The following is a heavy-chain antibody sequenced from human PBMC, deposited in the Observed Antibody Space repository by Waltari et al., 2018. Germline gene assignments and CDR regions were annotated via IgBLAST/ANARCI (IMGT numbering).Heavy chain of an antibody. CDR1: GGSFRNYA. CDR2: IIPLFGKT. D-gene: IGHD6-13*01. Sequence: QVQLLQSGAEVTKPGSSVKVSCKASGGSFRNYAISWVRQAPGQGLEWMGGIIPLFGKTNYAQKFQGRLTITADESTTIAYMDVSSLRFEDTAVYYCARGSYSSSWFNLKAFHIWGQGTMVTVSS. V-gene: IGHV1-69*01. CDR3: ARGSYSSSWFNLKAFHI. J-gene: IGHJ3*02.